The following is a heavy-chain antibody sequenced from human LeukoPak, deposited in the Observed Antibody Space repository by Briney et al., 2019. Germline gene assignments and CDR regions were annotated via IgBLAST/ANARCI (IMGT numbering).Heavy chain of an antibody. CDR3: ARDPLHYGFDY. V-gene: IGHV1-18*01. CDR2: ISTYDGNT. D-gene: IGHD3-10*01. J-gene: IGHJ4*02. Sequence: ASVKVSCNPSGYTFTTYGITWVRQAPGQGLEWMGWISTYDGNTNFAQKLQGRVTMTTDTSTSTAYMELRSLRSDDTAVYYCARDPLHYGFDYWGQGTLVTVSS. CDR1: GYTFTTYG.